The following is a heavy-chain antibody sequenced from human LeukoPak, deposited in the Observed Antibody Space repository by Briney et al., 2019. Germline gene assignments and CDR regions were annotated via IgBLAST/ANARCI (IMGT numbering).Heavy chain of an antibody. CDR2: IYTRGEI. J-gene: IGHJ4*02. D-gene: IGHD2/OR15-2a*01. CDR1: GGSISGGSYY. V-gene: IGHV4-61*02. Sequence: SETPSLTCTVSGGSISGGSYYWSWIRQPAGKGLEWIGRIYTRGEINYNPSLKSRVTISVDTSNNQFFLKLSSVTAADTAVYYCARGIQGVSFDYWGQGALITVSS. CDR3: ARGIQGVSFDY.